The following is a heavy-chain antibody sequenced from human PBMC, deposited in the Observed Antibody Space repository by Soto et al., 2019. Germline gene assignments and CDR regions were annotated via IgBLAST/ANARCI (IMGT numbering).Heavy chain of an antibody. D-gene: IGHD1-26*01. CDR1: GYTFTSYA. J-gene: IGHJ4*02. CDR2: INAGNGNA. CDR3: ARGLGLYYFDY. V-gene: IGHV1-3*01. Sequence: GASVKVSCKASGYTFTSYAMHWVRQAPGQRLEWMGWINAGNGNAKYSQKLQGRVTITRDTSASTAYKELSSLRSEDTAVYYCARGLGLYYFDYWGQGTLVTVSS.